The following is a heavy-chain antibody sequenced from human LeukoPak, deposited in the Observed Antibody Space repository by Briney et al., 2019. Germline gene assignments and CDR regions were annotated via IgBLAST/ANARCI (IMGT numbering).Heavy chain of an antibody. V-gene: IGHV3-20*04. J-gene: IGHJ4*02. CDR1: GFTFDDYG. D-gene: IGHD6-13*01. CDR2: INWSGGST. CDR3: ARDGGSWRDSPPDY. Sequence: GGSLRLSCAASGFTFDDYGMSWVRQGPGKGLEWVSGINWSGGSTGYADSVKGRFTISRDNAKNSLYLQMNSLRAEDTAVYYCARDGGSWRDSPPDYWGQGTLVTVSS.